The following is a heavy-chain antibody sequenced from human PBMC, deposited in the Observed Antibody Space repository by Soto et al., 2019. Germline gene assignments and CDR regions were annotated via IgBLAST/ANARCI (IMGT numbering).Heavy chain of an antibody. CDR3: AKDLLSGQLWLHYYYYGMDV. J-gene: IGHJ6*02. CDR1: GFTFSSYG. Sequence: PGGSLRLSCAASGFTFSSYGMHWVRQAPGKGLEWVAVISYGGSNKYYADSVKGRFTISRDNSKNTLYLQMNSLRAEDTAVYYCAKDLLSGQLWLHYYYYGMDVWGQGATVTVSS. CDR2: ISYGGSNK. V-gene: IGHV3-30*18. D-gene: IGHD5-18*01.